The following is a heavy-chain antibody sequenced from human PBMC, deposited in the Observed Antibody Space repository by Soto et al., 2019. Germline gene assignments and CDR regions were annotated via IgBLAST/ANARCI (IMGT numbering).Heavy chain of an antibody. CDR1: GGDLTNSG. CDR3: AKEDGAAFTS. J-gene: IGHJ4*02. V-gene: IGHV1-69*04. Sequence: QVHLVQSGAEMKKPGSSVKVSCKVSGGDLTNSGISWVRQAPGQGLEWMGGIFPLLAMVDYSQKFQGRVTITAGESTNTAYMDPGSLKAEDPAVYYWAKEDGAAFTSWGQGTLVIVSS. CDR2: IFPLLAMV. D-gene: IGHD1-26*01.